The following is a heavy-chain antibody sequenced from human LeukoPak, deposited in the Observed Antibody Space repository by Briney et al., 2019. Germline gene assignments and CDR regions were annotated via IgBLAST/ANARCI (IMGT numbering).Heavy chain of an antibody. D-gene: IGHD2-21*02. V-gene: IGHV3-48*02. CDR2: ISSSSSTI. Sequence: GGSLRLSCAASGFTFSSYSMNWVRQAPGKGLEWVSYISSSSSTIYYADSVKGRFTISRDNAKNSLYLRMNSLRDEDTAVYYCARDPSYCGGDCYSEGGDAFDIWGQGTMVTVSS. CDR3: ARDPSYCGGDCYSEGGDAFDI. CDR1: GFTFSSYS. J-gene: IGHJ3*02.